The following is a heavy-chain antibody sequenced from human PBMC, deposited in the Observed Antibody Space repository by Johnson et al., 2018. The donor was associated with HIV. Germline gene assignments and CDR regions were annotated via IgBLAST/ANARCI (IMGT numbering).Heavy chain of an antibody. CDR2: ISWNSGSI. J-gene: IGHJ3*02. D-gene: IGHD6-6*01. CDR1: GFTFSTYA. CDR3: ARDLPAIAARPGGAFDI. V-gene: IGHV3-9*01. Sequence: EVKLLESGGGLVQPGGSPRLSCAASGFTFSTYAMHWVRQAPGKGLEWVSGISWNSGSIGYADSVKGRFTISRDNAKISLYLQINSLRAEDTAVYDCARDLPAIAARPGGAFDIWGQGTMVTVSS.